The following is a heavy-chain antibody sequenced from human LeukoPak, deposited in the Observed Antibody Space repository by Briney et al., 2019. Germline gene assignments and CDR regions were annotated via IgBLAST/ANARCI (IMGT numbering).Heavy chain of an antibody. J-gene: IGHJ4*02. V-gene: IGHV4-30-4*01. CDR1: GGSISSGDYY. Sequence: PSQTLSLTCTVSGGSISSGDYYWSWIRQPPGKGLEWIGYTDDSGNTYYNPSLKSRVTIYIDTSKNQFSLNVSSVTAADTALYYCARDFPFDYWGQGTLVTVSS. CDR3: ARDFPFDY. CDR2: TDDSGNT.